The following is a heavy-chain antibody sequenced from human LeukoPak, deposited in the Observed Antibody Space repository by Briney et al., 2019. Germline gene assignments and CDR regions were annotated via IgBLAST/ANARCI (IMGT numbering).Heavy chain of an antibody. D-gene: IGHD3-3*01. J-gene: IGHJ3*02. Sequence: SETLSLTCAVYGGSLSGYYWSWIRQPPGKGLEWIGEINHSGSTNYNPSLKSRVTTSVDTSKNQFSLKLSSVTAADTAVYYCARGITIFGVVPLADIWGQGTMVTVSS. CDR1: GGSLSGYY. CDR2: INHSGST. V-gene: IGHV4-34*01. CDR3: ARGITIFGVVPLADI.